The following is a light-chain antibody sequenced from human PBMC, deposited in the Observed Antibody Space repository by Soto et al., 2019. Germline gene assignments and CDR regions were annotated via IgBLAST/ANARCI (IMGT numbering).Light chain of an antibody. CDR1: QSVSSSY. CDR3: QQYGSSPYT. Sequence: VLTQSPGTLSLSPGERATLSCRASQSVSSSYLAWYQQKPGQAPRLLIYDASSQATGIPDRFSGSGSGTDFSLTISRLEPEEFAVYFCQQYGSSPYTFGQGTKLEI. CDR2: DAS. V-gene: IGKV3-20*01. J-gene: IGKJ2*01.